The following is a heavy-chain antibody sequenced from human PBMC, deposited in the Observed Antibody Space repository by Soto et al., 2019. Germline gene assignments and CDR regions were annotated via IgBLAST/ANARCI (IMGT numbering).Heavy chain of an antibody. Sequence: ASVKVSCTASGYTFTRYDINWVRQATGQGLEWMGWMNPNSGNTGYAQKFQGRVTMTRNTSISTAYMELSSLRSEDTAVYYCARGAPGFYSSSWSFTYYYYSYMDVWGKGTTVTVSS. D-gene: IGHD6-13*01. V-gene: IGHV1-8*01. CDR2: MNPNSGNT. CDR1: GYTFTRYD. J-gene: IGHJ6*03. CDR3: ARGAPGFYSSSWSFTYYYYSYMDV.